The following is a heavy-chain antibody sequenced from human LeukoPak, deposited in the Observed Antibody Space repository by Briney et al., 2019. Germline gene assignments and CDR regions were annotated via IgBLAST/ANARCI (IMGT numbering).Heavy chain of an antibody. V-gene: IGHV1-2*02. CDR3: TSDTSYYDSTGLGHWFDP. J-gene: IGHJ5*02. CDR1: GYTFTGYY. Sequence: ASVKVSCKASGYTFTGYYMHWVRQAPGQGLEWMGWINPNSGGTNYAQKFQGRVTMTWDTSISTAYMELSSLRSDDTAVYYCTSDTSYYDSTGLGHWFDPWGQGTLVTVSS. D-gene: IGHD3-22*01. CDR2: INPNSGGT.